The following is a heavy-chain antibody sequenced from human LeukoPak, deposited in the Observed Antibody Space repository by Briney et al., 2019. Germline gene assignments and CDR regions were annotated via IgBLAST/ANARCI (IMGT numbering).Heavy chain of an antibody. V-gene: IGHV1-69*13. CDR2: IIPIFGTA. CDR1: GDTFSSYA. CDR3: ARTLDYYDSSGYSEFDY. J-gene: IGHJ4*02. Sequence: GASVKVSCKASGDTFSSYAISWVRQAPGQGLEWMGGIIPIFGTANYAQKFQGRVTITADESTSTAYMELSSLRSEDTAVYYCARTLDYYDSSGYSEFDYWGQGTLVTVSS. D-gene: IGHD3-22*01.